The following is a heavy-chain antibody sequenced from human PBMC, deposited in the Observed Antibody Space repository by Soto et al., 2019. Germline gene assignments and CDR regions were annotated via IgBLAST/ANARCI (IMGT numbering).Heavy chain of an antibody. V-gene: IGHV2-5*02. D-gene: IGHD3-22*01. CDR2: LYWDDGE. CDR3: AYDSSGNLGFDS. CDR1: GFSLNTRRVG. J-gene: IGHJ4*02. Sequence: QITLKESGPTLVNPTQTLTLTCSLSGFSLNTRRVGVGWIRQPPGKALEWLALLYWDDGERYSPSMKSRLTVTKVTTKNQVILRMTNMNPVDTATYDGAYDSSGNLGFDSWGQGILVTVSS.